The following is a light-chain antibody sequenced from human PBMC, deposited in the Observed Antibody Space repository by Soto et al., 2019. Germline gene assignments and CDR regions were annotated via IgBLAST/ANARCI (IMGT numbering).Light chain of an antibody. Sequence: DIQISQSPSTVSASVGDRVTIACRASQSISSWLAWYQKKPGKAPKLLIYDASSLESGVPSRFSGSGSRTEFTLTISSLQPDDFATYYCQQYNSYPGKFGQVTMADI. CDR3: QQYNSYPGK. CDR2: DAS. CDR1: QSISSW. V-gene: IGKV1-5*01. J-gene: IGKJ1*01.